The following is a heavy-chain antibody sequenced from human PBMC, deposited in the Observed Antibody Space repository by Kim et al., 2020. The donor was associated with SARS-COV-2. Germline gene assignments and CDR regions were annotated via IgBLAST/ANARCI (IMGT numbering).Heavy chain of an antibody. V-gene: IGHV3-23*01. CDR1: GITFSSHS. J-gene: IGHJ4*02. CDR2: ITRDGSI. CDR3: AIDAPGMYPFDF. D-gene: IGHD1-26*01. Sequence: GGSLRLSCATSGITFSSHSVSWVRQAPGKGLEWVSVITRDGSIHYADSVRGRLTISRDNSKGSLFLQMDNLRAEDTALYYCAIDAPGMYPFDFWGQGTLV.